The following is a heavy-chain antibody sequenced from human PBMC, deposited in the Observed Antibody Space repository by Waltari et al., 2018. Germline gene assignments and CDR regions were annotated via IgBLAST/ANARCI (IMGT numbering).Heavy chain of an antibody. CDR2: IGSGGET. J-gene: IGHJ4*02. CDR1: GFVFSTNA. CDR3: AKDLYWWTAADY. V-gene: IGHV3-23*01. Sequence: EVQLLESGGGLIQPGGSLRLSCAASGFVFSTNAMSWVRQSPGKGLEWVSGIGSGGETHYTDSVKGRFTISRDNSKSSLYLQMNYLRAEDTAVYYCAKDLYWWTAADYWGQGILVTVSS. D-gene: IGHD6-13*01.